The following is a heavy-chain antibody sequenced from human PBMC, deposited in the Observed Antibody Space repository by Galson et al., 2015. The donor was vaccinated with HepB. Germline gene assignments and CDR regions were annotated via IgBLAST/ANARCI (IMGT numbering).Heavy chain of an antibody. J-gene: IGHJ5*02. Sequence: SVKVSCKASGYTFTSYDINWVRQALGQGLEWMGWMNPNSGNTGYAQKFQGRVTMTSNTSISTAYMELRSLRSEATAVYYCACAATLDFVVWSHVVEYNWFDPWGQGTLVTVSS. CDR2: MNPNSGNT. CDR3: ACAATLDFVVWSHVVEYNWFDP. CDR1: GYTFTSYD. D-gene: IGHD3-3*01. V-gene: IGHV1-8*01.